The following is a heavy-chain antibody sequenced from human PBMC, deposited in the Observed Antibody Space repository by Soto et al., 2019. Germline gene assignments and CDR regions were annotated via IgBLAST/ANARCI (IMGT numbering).Heavy chain of an antibody. J-gene: IGHJ6*02. CDR3: ARDRLLSGGDLRPSCSPFSTASSFFCSMVV. CDR2: IIPIFGTA. D-gene: IGHD3-3*01. CDR1: GGTFSSCA. V-gene: IGHV1-69*01. Sequence: SVKVSCKXSGGTFSSCAISWVRQAPGQGLEWMGGIIPIFGTANYAEKFQGRVTITADESTSTAYMELSSLRSEDTAVYYCARDRLLSGGDLRPSCSPFSTASSFFCSMVVWG.